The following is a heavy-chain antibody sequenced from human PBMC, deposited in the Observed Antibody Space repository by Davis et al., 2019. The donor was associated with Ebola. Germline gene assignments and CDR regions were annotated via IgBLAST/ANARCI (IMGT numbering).Heavy chain of an antibody. CDR2: IYPDDSDT. D-gene: IGHD2-2*03. CDR1: GYIFDNYW. J-gene: IGHJ6*02. Sequence: GESLKISCKGSGYIFDNYWIGWVRQMPGKGLEWMGFIYPDDSDTRYRPTFQGQVTISVDKSVSSAYLQWSSLRAADTATYYCARRGYSYGLDVRGQGTTVTVSS. V-gene: IGHV5-51*01. CDR3: ARRGYSYGLDV.